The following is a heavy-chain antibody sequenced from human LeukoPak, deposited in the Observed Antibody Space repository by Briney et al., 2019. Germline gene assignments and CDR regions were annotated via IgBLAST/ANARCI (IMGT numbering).Heavy chain of an antibody. Sequence: GASLKLSCKASGYTFTSYDINWVRQATGQGLEWMGWMNPKSGNTGYAQKFQGRVTMTRNTSISTAYMELSRLRSEDTAVYYCARARVTYWGSYYFDYWGQGTLVTVSS. CDR2: MNPKSGNT. CDR3: ARARVTYWGSYYFDY. D-gene: IGHD2-8*02. V-gene: IGHV1-8*01. CDR1: GYTFTSYD. J-gene: IGHJ4*02.